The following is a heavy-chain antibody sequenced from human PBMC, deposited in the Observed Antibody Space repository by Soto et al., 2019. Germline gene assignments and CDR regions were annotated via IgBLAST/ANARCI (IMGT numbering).Heavy chain of an antibody. D-gene: IGHD3-3*01. CDR1: GGTFSSYA. Sequence: GASVKVSCKASGGTFSSYAISWVRQAPGQGLEWMGGIIPIFGTANYAQKFQVRVTITADESPSTAYMELSSLRSEDTAVYYCARLDTIFGVVMYNWFDPWGQGTLVTVSS. J-gene: IGHJ5*02. CDR2: IIPIFGTA. V-gene: IGHV1-69*13. CDR3: ARLDTIFGVVMYNWFDP.